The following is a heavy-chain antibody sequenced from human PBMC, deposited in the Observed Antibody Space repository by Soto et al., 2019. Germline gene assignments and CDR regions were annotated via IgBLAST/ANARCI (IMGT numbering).Heavy chain of an antibody. CDR2: ISSDESTP. CDR1: GFTFSSYW. V-gene: IGHV3-74*01. D-gene: IGHD3-22*01. CDR3: VRASSAWPPYVDY. J-gene: IGHJ4*02. Sequence: EVQLVESGGGLLQPGGSLRLSWAASGFTFSSYWMHWVRQVPGKGLVWVSRISSDESTPNYADSVKGRFTISRDNANNPLYLQMHSLSAGDTAVYYFVRASSAWPPYVDYWGQGDLVTVSS.